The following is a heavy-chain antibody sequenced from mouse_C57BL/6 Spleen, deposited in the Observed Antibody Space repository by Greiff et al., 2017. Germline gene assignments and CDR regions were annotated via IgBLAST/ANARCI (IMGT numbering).Heavy chain of an antibody. V-gene: IGHV5-15*01. J-gene: IGHJ3*01. CDR3: ARQDGNCWFAY. CDR2: ISNLAYSI. CDR1: GFTFSDYG. Sequence: EVKVVESGGGLVQPGGSLKLSCAASGFTFSDYGMAWVRQAPRKGPEWVAFISNLAYSIYYADTVTGRFTISRENAKNTLYLEMSSLRSEDTAMYYCARQDGNCWFAYWGQGTLVTVSA. D-gene: IGHD2-1*01.